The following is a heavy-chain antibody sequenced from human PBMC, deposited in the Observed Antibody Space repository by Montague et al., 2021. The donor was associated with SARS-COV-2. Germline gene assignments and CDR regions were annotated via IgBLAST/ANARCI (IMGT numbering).Heavy chain of an antibody. CDR1: GGSISSSSYY. V-gene: IGHV4-39*01. CDR3: ARREYSYGWGD. Sequence: SETLSLTCTVSGGSISSSSYYWGWNRQPPGKGLEWIGNIYYSGSTYYNPSLKSRVTISVDTSKNQFSLKLNSVTAADTALYYCARREYSYGWGDWGQGTLVTVSS. J-gene: IGHJ4*02. CDR2: IYYSGST. D-gene: IGHD5-18*01.